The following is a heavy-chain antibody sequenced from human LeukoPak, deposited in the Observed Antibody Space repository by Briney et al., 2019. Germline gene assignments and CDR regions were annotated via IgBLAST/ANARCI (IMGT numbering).Heavy chain of an antibody. V-gene: IGHV3-48*04. CDR1: GFTFSSYS. CDR2: ISGSSSTI. Sequence: GSLRLSCAASGFTFSSYSMNWVRQAPGKGLEWVSYISGSSSTIYYVDSVKGRFTISRDNAKNSRYLQMKSLRAEDTAVYYCARVEWEGPHPTLNYWGQGTLVTVSS. D-gene: IGHD1-26*01. J-gene: IGHJ4*02. CDR3: ARVEWEGPHPTLNY.